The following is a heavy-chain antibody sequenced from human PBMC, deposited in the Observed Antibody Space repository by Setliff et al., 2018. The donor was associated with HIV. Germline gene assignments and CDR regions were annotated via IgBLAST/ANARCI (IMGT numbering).Heavy chain of an antibody. Sequence: SETLSLTCAVSGYSISSGYYWGWIRQPPGKGLEWIGSIYHSGSTYYNPSLKSRVSISVDTSKNQFSLKLSSVTAADTAVYYCARVPFTTGFDYWGQGILVTVSS. CDR1: GYSISSGYY. CDR2: IYHSGST. J-gene: IGHJ4*02. V-gene: IGHV4-38-2*01. D-gene: IGHD3-3*01. CDR3: ARVPFTTGFDY.